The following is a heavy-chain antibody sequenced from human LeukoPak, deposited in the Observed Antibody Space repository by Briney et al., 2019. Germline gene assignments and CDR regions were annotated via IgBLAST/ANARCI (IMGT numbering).Heavy chain of an antibody. CDR2: ISYDGSNK. V-gene: IGHV3-30-3*01. CDR3: ARVDCSSSSCYTGFDY. D-gene: IGHD2-2*02. CDR1: GFTFSSYA. J-gene: IGHJ4*02. Sequence: GRSLRLSCAASGFTFSSYAMNWVRQAPGKGLEWVAIISYDGSNKYYADSVKGRFTISRDNSKNTLYLQMNSLRAEDTAVYYCARVDCSSSSCYTGFDYWGQGTLVTVSS.